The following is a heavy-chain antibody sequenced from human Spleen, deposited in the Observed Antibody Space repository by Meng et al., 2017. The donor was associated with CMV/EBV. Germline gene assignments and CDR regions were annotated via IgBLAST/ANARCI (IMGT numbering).Heavy chain of an antibody. V-gene: IGHV3-11*01. Sequence: FSDYHMTWIRQAPGKGLEWLSYISDDSRTTYNADSVKGRFTISRDNAKDSLYLHMNSLRAEDTAIYYCARDATSYTLWGGAYSGLLDSWGQGILVTVSS. CDR2: ISDDSRTT. CDR3: ARDATSYTLWGGAYSGLLDS. J-gene: IGHJ4*02. D-gene: IGHD5-12*01. CDR1: FSDYH.